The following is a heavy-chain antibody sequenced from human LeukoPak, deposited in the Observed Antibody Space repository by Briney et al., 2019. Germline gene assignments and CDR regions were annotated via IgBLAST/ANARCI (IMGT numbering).Heavy chain of an antibody. J-gene: IGHJ4*02. Sequence: PSETLSLTCTVSGGSISSGDYYWSWIRQPPGKGLEWIGYIYYSGSTYYNPSLKSRVTISVDTSKNQFSLKLSSVTAADTAVYYCARESLRGVPNFDYWGQGTLVTVSS. CDR3: ARESLRGVPNFDY. D-gene: IGHD3-10*01. CDR1: GGSISSGDYY. CDR2: IYYSGST. V-gene: IGHV4-30-4*01.